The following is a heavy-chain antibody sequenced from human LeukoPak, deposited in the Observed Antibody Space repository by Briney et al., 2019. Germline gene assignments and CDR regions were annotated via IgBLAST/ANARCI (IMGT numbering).Heavy chain of an antibody. V-gene: IGHV4-59*01. CDR3: ARVSGYCISTSCYDFDY. Sequence: SETLSLTCTVSGASISSDYWSWIRQPPGKGLEWIGYIYDSGSTNYNPSLKRRVTISVDTSKNQFSLKLRYLTAADTAVYYCARVSGYCISTSCYDFDYWGQGTLVTVSS. CDR1: GASISSDY. D-gene: IGHD2-2*01. J-gene: IGHJ4*02. CDR2: IYDSGST.